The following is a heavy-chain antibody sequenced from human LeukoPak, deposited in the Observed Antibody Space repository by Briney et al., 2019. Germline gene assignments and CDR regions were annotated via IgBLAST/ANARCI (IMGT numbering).Heavy chain of an antibody. CDR3: AREQGQQLGY. V-gene: IGHV1-2*02. J-gene: IGHJ4*02. Sequence: ASVKVSCKASGYTFTSYGISWVRQAPGQGLEWMGWINPNSGGTNYAQKFQGRVTMTRDTSISTAYMELSRLRSDDTAVYYCAREQGQQLGYWGQGTLVTVSS. CDR2: INPNSGGT. D-gene: IGHD6-13*01. CDR1: GYTFTSYG.